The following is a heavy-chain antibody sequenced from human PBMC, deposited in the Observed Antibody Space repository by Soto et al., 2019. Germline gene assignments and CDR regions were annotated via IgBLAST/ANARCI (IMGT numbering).Heavy chain of an antibody. J-gene: IGHJ6*02. CDR3: ARVRLERSSWYYTYYGMDV. D-gene: IGHD6-13*01. Sequence: SETLSLTCTVSGGSISSGGYYWSWIRQHPGKGLEWIGYIYYSGSTYYNPSLKSRVTISVDTSKNQFSLKLSSVTAADTAVYYCARVRLERSSWYYTYYGMDVWGQGTTVTVSS. V-gene: IGHV4-31*03. CDR2: IYYSGST. CDR1: GGSISSGGYY.